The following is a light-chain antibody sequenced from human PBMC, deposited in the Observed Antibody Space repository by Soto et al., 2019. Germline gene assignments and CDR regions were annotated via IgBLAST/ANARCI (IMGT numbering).Light chain of an antibody. CDR3: QQLNSYLFP. V-gene: IGKV1-9*01. CDR1: QGISSH. CDR2: AAS. Sequence: DIPLTQSPSFLSASVGDRVTITCRASQGISSHLAWYQQKPGKAPKLLIYAASTLQSGVPSRFSGSGSGTEFTLTISSLQPEDFATYYCQQLNSYLFPFGPGTKVDIK. J-gene: IGKJ3*01.